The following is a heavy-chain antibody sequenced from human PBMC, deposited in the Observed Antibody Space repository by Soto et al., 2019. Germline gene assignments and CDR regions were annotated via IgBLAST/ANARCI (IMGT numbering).Heavy chain of an antibody. Sequence: QVQLVESGGGVVQPGRSLRLSCSASGFIYSSCAMHWVRQVPGKGLEWLAVVSHDGTLYPYADSVKGRFIISRDNSRKMLYWQMNSLRPDDTAVYYCVKDRSDTWSFDYWGQGTLVTVSS. CDR1: GFIYSSCA. V-gene: IGHV3-30*18. CDR3: VKDRSDTWSFDY. CDR2: VSHDGTLY. J-gene: IGHJ4*02. D-gene: IGHD2-8*02.